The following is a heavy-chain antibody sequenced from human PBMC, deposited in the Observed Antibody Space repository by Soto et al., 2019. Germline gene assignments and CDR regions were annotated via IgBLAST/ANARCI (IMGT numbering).Heavy chain of an antibody. CDR1: GGSFSGYY. J-gene: IGHJ4*02. V-gene: IGHV4-34*01. Sequence: SETLSLTCAVYGGSFSGYYWSWIRQPPGKGLEWIGEINHSGSTNYNPSLKSRVTISVDTSKNQFSLKLSSVTAADTAVYYCARGFGRAAAKNDYWGQGTLVTVSS. CDR2: INHSGST. D-gene: IGHD2-2*01. CDR3: ARGFGRAAAKNDY.